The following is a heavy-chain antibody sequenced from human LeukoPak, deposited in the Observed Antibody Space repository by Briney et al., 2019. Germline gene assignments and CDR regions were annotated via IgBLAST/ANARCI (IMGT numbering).Heavy chain of an antibody. J-gene: IGHJ6*02. CDR3: ARAYYYGSRSYYGMDV. V-gene: IGHV1-69*01. Sequence: SVKVSCKASGGTFSSYAISWVRQAPGQGLEWMGGIIPIFGTANYAQKFQGRVTITADESTSTAYMELSSLRSEDTAVYYCARAYYYGSRSYYGMDVWGQGTTVTVSS. D-gene: IGHD3-10*01. CDR1: GGTFSSYA. CDR2: IIPIFGTA.